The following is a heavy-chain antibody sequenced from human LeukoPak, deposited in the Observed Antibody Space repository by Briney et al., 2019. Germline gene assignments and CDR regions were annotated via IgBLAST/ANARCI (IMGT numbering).Heavy chain of an antibody. V-gene: IGHV4-59*01. Sequence: SETLSLTCTVSGGSISSYYWSWIRQPPGEGLEWIGYIYYSGSTNYNPSLKSRVTISVDTSKNQFSLKLSSVTAADTAVYYCARTRNGRYFDLWGRGTLVTVSS. D-gene: IGHD1-1*01. CDR3: ARTRNGRYFDL. CDR2: IYYSGST. J-gene: IGHJ2*01. CDR1: GGSISSYY.